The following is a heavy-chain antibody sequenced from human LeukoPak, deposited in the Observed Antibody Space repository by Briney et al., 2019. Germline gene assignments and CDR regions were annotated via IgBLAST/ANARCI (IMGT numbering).Heavy chain of an antibody. CDR2: ITPSGST. V-gene: IGHV4-34*01. CDR3: ASSFYYDSRDY. J-gene: IGHJ4*02. D-gene: IGHD3-22*01. CDR1: GGSFSGYF. Sequence: SESLSLTCVVYGGSFSGYFWSWIRQPPGKGLEWIGEITPSGSTNYSPSLKSRVSISIDTSKKKLSLRLTSVTAADSAVYYCASSFYYDSRDYWGQGTLVTVSS.